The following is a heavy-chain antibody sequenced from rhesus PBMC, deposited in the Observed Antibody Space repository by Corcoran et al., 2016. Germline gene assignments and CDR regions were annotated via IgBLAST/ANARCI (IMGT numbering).Heavy chain of an antibody. V-gene: IGHV4-173*01. CDR1: GCSISRTY. CDR3: ARYGTVFVGDFDS. Sequence: QLQLQESGPGLVKPSETLSLPCAVSGCSISRTYWSLPRQPPGKALEWIGRVTGSGSPDNSPSFESRVTISADTSKNQFSLKLNSVTAADTAVYYCARYGTVFVGDFDSWGQGVLVTVSS. J-gene: IGHJ4*01. CDR2: VTGSGSP. D-gene: IGHD4-29*01.